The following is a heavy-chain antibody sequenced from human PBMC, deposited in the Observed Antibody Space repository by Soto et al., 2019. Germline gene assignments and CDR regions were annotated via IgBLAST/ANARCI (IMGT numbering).Heavy chain of an antibody. D-gene: IGHD2-21*02. Sequence: SETLSLTCTVSGISVSTSDYYWGWVRQPPGKGLDWIGNIYYSGSTFYNPSLRSRVTLSVDTSKNQFSLRLNSVTAADTAVYFCARFVVTAYRNSEFDYWGQGTLVTVSS. V-gene: IGHV4-39*01. CDR1: GISVSTSDYY. J-gene: IGHJ4*02. CDR3: ARFVVTAYRNSEFDY. CDR2: IYYSGST.